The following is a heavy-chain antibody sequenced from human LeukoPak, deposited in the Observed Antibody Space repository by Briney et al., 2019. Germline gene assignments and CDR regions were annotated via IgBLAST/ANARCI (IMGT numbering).Heavy chain of an antibody. J-gene: IGHJ4*02. V-gene: IGHV4-61*02. CDR3: ARGSFYYDSSGYQYYFDY. CDR1: GGSISSGSYY. D-gene: IGHD3-22*01. Sequence: PSQTLSLTCTVSGGSISSGSYYWSWIRQPAGKGLEWIGRIYTSGSTNYNPSLKSRATISVNTSKNQFSLKLSSVTAADTAVYYCARGSFYYDSSGYQYYFDYWGQGTLVTVSS. CDR2: IYTSGST.